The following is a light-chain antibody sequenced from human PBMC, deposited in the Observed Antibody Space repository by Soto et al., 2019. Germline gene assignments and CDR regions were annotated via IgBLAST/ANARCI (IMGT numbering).Light chain of an antibody. CDR1: SSDVGGYNS. Sequence: QSAPTQPASVSGSPGQSITISCAGTSSDVGGYNSVSWYQQHPGEAPKLMIYDVSYRPSGVSSRFSGSKSGNTASLTISNLQAGDEADYYCCSYASTSTRVFGGGTKLTVL. CDR2: DVS. J-gene: IGLJ2*01. V-gene: IGLV2-14*03. CDR3: CSYASTSTRV.